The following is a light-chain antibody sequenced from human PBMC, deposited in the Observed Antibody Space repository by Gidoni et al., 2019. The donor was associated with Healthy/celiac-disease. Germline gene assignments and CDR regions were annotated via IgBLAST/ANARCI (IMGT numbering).Light chain of an antibody. V-gene: IGKV3-15*01. J-gene: IGKJ2*01. CDR3: QQYNNWPPHT. CDR1: QSVSST. Sequence: EIVMTQSPATLSVSQGERATLSCRASQSVSSTLAWYQQKPGQAHRLLIYGASTRATGIQARFSGSGSGTEFTLTISSLQSEDFAVYYCQQYNNWPPHTFGQGTKLEIK. CDR2: GAS.